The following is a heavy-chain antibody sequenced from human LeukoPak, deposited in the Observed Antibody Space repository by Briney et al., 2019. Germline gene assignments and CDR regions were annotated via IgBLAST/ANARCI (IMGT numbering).Heavy chain of an antibody. CDR2: ISGSGGST. Sequence: GGSLRLSCAASGFTFSSYAMSWVRQAPGKGLEWVSAISGSGGSTYYADSVKGRFTISRDNSKNTLYLQMNSLRAEDTAVYYCANDYGDYVEAFDIWGQGTMVTVSS. J-gene: IGHJ3*02. D-gene: IGHD4-17*01. V-gene: IGHV3-23*01. CDR3: ANDYGDYVEAFDI. CDR1: GFTFSSYA.